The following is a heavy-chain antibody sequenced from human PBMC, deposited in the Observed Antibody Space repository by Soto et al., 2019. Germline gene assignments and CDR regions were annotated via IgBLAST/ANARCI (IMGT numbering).Heavy chain of an antibody. Sequence: AETLSLTCAVSGYSISSGYYWGWIRQPPGKGLEWIGSIYHSGSTYYNPSLKSRVTISVDTSKNQFSLMLSSVAAADPAVYYCARGARSPYYSDSRGHQSAFDIWGQGTMVTVSS. D-gene: IGHD3-22*01. J-gene: IGHJ3*02. CDR2: IYHSGST. CDR1: GYSISSGYY. CDR3: ARGARSPYYSDSRGHQSAFDI. V-gene: IGHV4-38-2*01.